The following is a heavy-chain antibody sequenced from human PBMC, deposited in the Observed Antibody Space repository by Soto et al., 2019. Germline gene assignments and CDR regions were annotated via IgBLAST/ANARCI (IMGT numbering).Heavy chain of an antibody. CDR2: MNPNSGNT. V-gene: IGHV1-8*01. CDR3: ARRMTWSLWCFDL. J-gene: IGHJ2*01. Sequence: QVQLLQSGAEVKKPGTSVSVSCRASGYTFTAYDINWVRRAPGQGLEWMGWMNPNSGNTAYARKFHDRITMTRSVSARTAFMELSSLTPEDTAVYYCARRMTWSLWCFDLWGSGTQVTVSA. CDR1: GYTFTAYD. D-gene: IGHD3-3*01.